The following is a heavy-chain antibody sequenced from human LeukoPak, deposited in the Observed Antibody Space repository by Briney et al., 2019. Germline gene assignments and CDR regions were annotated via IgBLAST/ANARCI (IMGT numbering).Heavy chain of an antibody. V-gene: IGHV3-23*01. Sequence: GRSLRLSCAASGFTFSSYAMSWVRQAPGKGLEWVSAISGSGGNTLYADSVKGRFTISGDNSKNTLYLQMNSLRAEDTAVYYCAKDGDGYCSSTSCYRGEDYYYYMDVWGKGTTVTVSS. CDR1: GFTFSSYA. D-gene: IGHD2-2*02. J-gene: IGHJ6*03. CDR2: ISGSGGNT. CDR3: AKDGDGYCSSTSCYRGEDYYYYMDV.